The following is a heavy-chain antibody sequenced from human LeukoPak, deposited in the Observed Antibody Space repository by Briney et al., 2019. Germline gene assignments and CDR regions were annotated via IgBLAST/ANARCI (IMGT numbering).Heavy chain of an antibody. V-gene: IGHV1-8*03. CDR2: MNPNSGNT. D-gene: IGHD3-22*01. Sequence: ASVKVSCKASGGTFSSYDINWVRQATGHGLEWMGWMNPNSGNTGYAQKFQGRVTVTRNTSISTAYMELSSLRSEDTAVYYCARGYNDGGSSGYYFSSTWFDPWGQGTLVTVSS. CDR3: ARGYNDGGSSGYYFSSTWFDP. J-gene: IGHJ5*02. CDR1: GGTFSSYD.